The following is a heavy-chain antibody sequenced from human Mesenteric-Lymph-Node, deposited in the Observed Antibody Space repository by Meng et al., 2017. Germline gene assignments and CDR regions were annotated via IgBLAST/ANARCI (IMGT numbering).Heavy chain of an antibody. V-gene: IGHV3-7*01. CDR1: GFTFSSYW. CDR2: IKQDGSEK. CDR3: ARLHDYGDYVFLDY. J-gene: IGHJ4*02. D-gene: IGHD4-17*01. Sequence: GGSLRLSCAASGFTFSSYWMSWVRQAPGKGLEWVANIKQDGSEKYYVDSVKGRFTISRDNAKNSLYLQMNSLRAEDTAVYYCARLHDYGDYVFLDYWGQGTLVTVSS.